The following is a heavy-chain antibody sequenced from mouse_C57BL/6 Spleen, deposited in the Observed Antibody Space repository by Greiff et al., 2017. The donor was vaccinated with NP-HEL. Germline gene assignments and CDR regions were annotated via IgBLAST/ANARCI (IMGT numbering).Heavy chain of an antibody. CDR3: ARLFDY. CDR1: GYAFSSSW. Sequence: QVQLQQSGPELVKPGASVKISCKASGYAFSSSWMNWVKQRPGKGLEWIGRIYPGDGDTNYNGKFKGKATLTADKSSSTAYMQLSSLTTDDSAVYCCARLFDYWGQGTTLTVSS. V-gene: IGHV1-82*01. CDR2: IYPGDGDT. J-gene: IGHJ2*01.